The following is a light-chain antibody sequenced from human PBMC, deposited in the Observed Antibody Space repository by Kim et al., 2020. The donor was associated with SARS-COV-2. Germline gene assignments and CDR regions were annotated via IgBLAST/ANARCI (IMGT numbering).Light chain of an antibody. J-gene: IGLJ3*02. CDR2: VYSDGTH. CDR3: QTWDTGIQV. V-gene: IGLV4-69*01. CDR1: SGPSTYA. Sequence: ASVKLTCTLSSGPSTYAIAWHQQQAEKGPRYLMNVYSDGTHTKGDGIPDRFSGSSSGAERYLTISSLQSEDEADYYCQTWDTGIQVFGGGTELTVL.